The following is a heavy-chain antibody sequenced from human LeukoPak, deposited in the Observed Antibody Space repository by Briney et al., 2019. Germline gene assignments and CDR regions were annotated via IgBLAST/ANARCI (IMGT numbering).Heavy chain of an antibody. V-gene: IGHV1-8*01. CDR1: GYTFSTYD. CDR2: MNPNSGNT. Sequence: ASVKVSCKASGYTFSTYDINWVRQAPGQGLEWMGWMNPNSGNTGYAQEFQGRVAMTRDTSISTAYMELRSLISDDTAVYYCARGGTIYDTILEDPFDIWGQGTRVTVS. J-gene: IGHJ3*02. CDR3: ARGGTIYDTILEDPFDI. D-gene: IGHD3-22*01.